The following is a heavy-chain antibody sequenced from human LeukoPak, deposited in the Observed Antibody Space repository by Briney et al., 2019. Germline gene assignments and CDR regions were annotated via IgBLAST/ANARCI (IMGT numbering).Heavy chain of an antibody. D-gene: IGHD2-15*01. CDR2: IKQDGSEK. CDR1: GFNFRSYW. V-gene: IGHV3-7*01. J-gene: IGHJ4*02. Sequence: GGSLRLSCATSGFNFRSYWMSWVRQAPGKGLEWVANIKQDGSEKNYVHSVKGRFTISRDNAKNSLYLEMYSLRAEDTAVYYCYCAVEDYWGQGTQVTVSS. CDR3: YCAVEDY.